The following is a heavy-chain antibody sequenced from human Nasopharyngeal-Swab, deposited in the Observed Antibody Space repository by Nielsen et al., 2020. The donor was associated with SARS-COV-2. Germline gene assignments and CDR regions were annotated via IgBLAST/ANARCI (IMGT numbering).Heavy chain of an antibody. J-gene: IGHJ6*02. CDR1: GGTFSSYA. Sequence: SVKVSCKASGGTFSSYAISWVRQAPGQGLEWMGRIIPIFGIANYAQKLQGRVTITADKSTSTAYMELSSRRSEDTAVYSCASQGGGDYYDSRRYYNYVMDVWGQGTTVTVSS. CDR3: ASQGGGDYYDSRRYYNYVMDV. V-gene: IGHV1-69*04. CDR2: IIPIFGIA. D-gene: IGHD3-22*01.